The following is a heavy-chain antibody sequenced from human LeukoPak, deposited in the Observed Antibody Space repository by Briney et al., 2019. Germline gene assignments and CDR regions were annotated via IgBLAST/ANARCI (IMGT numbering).Heavy chain of an antibody. CDR3: ARETSITGTTNLDY. D-gene: IGHD1-7*01. Sequence: GGSLRLSCAASGFTFSSYWMSWVRQAPGKGLEWVANIKQDGSEKYYVDSVKGRFTISRDNAKNTLYLQMNSLRAEDTAVYYCARETSITGTTNLDYWGQGTLVTVSS. CDR2: IKQDGSEK. J-gene: IGHJ4*02. CDR1: GFTFSSYW. V-gene: IGHV3-7*01.